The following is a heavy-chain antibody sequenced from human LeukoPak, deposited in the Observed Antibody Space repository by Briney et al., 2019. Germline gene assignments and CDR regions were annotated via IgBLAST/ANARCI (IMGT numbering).Heavy chain of an antibody. CDR3: ATDEAATGRLDY. CDR2: INCYCSSP. Sequence: GGSLRLSCAASGFNFRNYWMHWVRHAPGKGLVWVSRINCYCSSPSYAHSVKRRFPISRDNAENTLYLQINSLRAEDTAVYYCATDEAATGRLDYWGQGTLVTDSS. CDR1: GFNFRNYW. D-gene: IGHD1-1*01. V-gene: IGHV3-74*01. J-gene: IGHJ4*02.